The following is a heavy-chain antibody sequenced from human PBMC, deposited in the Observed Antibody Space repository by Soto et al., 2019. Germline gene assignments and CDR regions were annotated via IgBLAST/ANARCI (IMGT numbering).Heavy chain of an antibody. CDR2: IYYSGST. D-gene: IGHD2-2*02. CDR1: GGSVSSGSYY. Sequence: LSLTCTVSGGSVSSGSYYWSWIRQPPGQGLEWIGYIYYSGSTNYNPSLKRRVTISVDTSKNQFSLKLSSVTAADTSVDYCARYTLKGHYYYGMDVWGQWTTVTVS. CDR3: ARYTLKGHYYYGMDV. J-gene: IGHJ6*02. V-gene: IGHV4-61*01.